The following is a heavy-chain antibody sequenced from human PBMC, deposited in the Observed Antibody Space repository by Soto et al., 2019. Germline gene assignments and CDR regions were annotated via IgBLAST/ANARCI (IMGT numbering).Heavy chain of an antibody. V-gene: IGHV3-43*01. Sequence: GGSLRLSCAASGFTFDDYTMHWVRQAPGKGLEWVSLISWDGGSTYYADSVKGRFTISRDNSKNSLYLQMNSLRTEDTALYYCAKDITPGSGWQKGIYGMDVWGQGTTVTVSS. CDR3: AKDITPGSGWQKGIYGMDV. J-gene: IGHJ6*02. CDR2: ISWDGGST. CDR1: GFTFDDYT. D-gene: IGHD6-19*01.